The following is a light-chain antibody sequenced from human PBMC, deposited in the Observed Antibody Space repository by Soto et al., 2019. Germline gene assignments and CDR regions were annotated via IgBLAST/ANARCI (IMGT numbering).Light chain of an antibody. J-gene: IGLJ2*01. CDR3: SSYTSSSIQ. CDR2: EVS. CDR1: SSDIGGYNY. V-gene: IGLV2-14*01. Sequence: QSALTQPASVSGSPGQSITISCTGTSSDIGGYNYVSWYQQHPGKAPKLMIYEVSNRTSGVSNRFSGSKSGNTASLTISGLQAEDEADYYCSSYTSSSIQFGGGTKVTVL.